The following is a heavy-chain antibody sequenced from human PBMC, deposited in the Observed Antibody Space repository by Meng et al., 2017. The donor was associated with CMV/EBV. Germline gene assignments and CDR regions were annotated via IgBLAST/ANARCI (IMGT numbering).Heavy chain of an antibody. D-gene: IGHD1-7*01. J-gene: IGHJ2*01. V-gene: IGHV1-2*02. CDR2: INPNSGGT. CDR3: ATYIGNYINWYFDL. Sequence: VHRVQSGWQGKKVGASVKMSCKASGYPFTGYYMHWVRQAPGQGLEWMGWINPNSGGTNYAQKFQGRVTMTRDTSISTAYMELSRLRSDDTAVYYCATYIGNYINWYFDLWGRGTLVTVSS. CDR1: GYPFTGYY.